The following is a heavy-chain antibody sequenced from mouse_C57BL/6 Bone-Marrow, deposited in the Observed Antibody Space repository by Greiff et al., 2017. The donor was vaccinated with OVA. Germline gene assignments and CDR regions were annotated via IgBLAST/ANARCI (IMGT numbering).Heavy chain of an antibody. V-gene: IGHV1-42*01. Sequence: VQLQQSGPELVKPGASVKISCKASGYSFTGYYMNWVKQSPEKSLEWIGEINPSTGGTTYNQKFKAKATLTVDKSSSTAYMQLKSLKSEDSAVYYCARAVDDWGQGTTLTVSS. CDR2: INPSTGGT. CDR1: GYSFTGYY. J-gene: IGHJ2*01. CDR3: ARAVDD.